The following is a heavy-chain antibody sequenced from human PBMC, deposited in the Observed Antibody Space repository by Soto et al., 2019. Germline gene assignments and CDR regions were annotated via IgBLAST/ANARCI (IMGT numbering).Heavy chain of an antibody. V-gene: IGHV4-39*01. D-gene: IGHD3-22*01. J-gene: IGHJ6*02. CDR2: VYYGGST. CDR3: AGGDYYHSSGYYFYYYTMDV. CDR1: GGSISSSSYY. Sequence: SETLSLTCTVSGGSISSSSYYWGWIRQPPGKGPEWIGNVYYGGSTYYNQSLKSRVTISVETSKSQFYLKLSSVTAADTAVYYCAGGDYYHSSGYYFYYYTMDVWGQGTTVTVSS.